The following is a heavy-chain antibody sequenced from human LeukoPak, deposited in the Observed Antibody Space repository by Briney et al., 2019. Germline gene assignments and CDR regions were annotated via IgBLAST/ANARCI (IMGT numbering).Heavy chain of an antibody. CDR1: GYKLTNNW. CDR2: IYPGDSDT. Sequence: GESLKISCKISGYKLTNNWIGWVRQVPGKGLEWMGIIYPGDSDTRYSPSFQGQVTISADKSISTAYLQWSSLKASDTAMYYCARHAFSYYYMDVWGKGTTVTVSS. V-gene: IGHV5-51*01. CDR3: ARHAFSYYYMDV. J-gene: IGHJ6*03.